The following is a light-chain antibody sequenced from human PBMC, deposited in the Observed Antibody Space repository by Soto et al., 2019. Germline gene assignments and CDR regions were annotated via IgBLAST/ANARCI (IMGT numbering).Light chain of an antibody. Sequence: IVLTQSPGTLSVSPGERATLSCRASQSVSSTYLAWYQQKPGQAPSLLLYGASSRATGIPDRFSGSGSGTDFTLTISRLEPEDFAVYYCQQYNKWPPTWTFGQGTKVDIK. V-gene: IGKV3-20*01. J-gene: IGKJ1*01. CDR1: QSVSSTY. CDR3: QQYNKWPPTWT. CDR2: GAS.